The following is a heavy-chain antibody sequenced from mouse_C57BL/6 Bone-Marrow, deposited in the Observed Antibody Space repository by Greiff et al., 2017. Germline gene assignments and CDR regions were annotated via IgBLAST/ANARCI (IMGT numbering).Heavy chain of an antibody. Sequence: EVKVVESGGGLVKPGGSLKLSCAASGFTFSSYTMSWVRQTPEKRLEWVATISGGGGNTYYPDSVKGRFTISRDNAKNTLYLQMSSLRSEDTASYYCARQGLLEDYWGQGTTLTVSS. J-gene: IGHJ2*01. CDR3: ARQGLLEDY. D-gene: IGHD3-1*01. CDR2: ISGGGGNT. V-gene: IGHV5-9*01. CDR1: GFTFSSYT.